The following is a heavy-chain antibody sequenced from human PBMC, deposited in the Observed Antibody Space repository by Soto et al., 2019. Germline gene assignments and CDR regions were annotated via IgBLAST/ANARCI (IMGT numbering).Heavy chain of an antibody. CDR3: AKDTRYFDWGWFDP. D-gene: IGHD3-9*01. Sequence: EVQLVESGGGLVQPGRSLRLSCAASGFTFDDYAMHWVRQAPGKGLEWVSGISWNSGSIGYADSVKGRFTISRDNAKNSLYLQMNSLRAEDTALYYCAKDTRYFDWGWFDPWGQGTLVTVSS. V-gene: IGHV3-9*01. CDR2: ISWNSGSI. J-gene: IGHJ5*02. CDR1: GFTFDDYA.